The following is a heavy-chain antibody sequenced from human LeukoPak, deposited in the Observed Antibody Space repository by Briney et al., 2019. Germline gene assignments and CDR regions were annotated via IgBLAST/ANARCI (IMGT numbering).Heavy chain of an antibody. D-gene: IGHD2-2*01. CDR1: GFTFSRYG. CDR3: AKSYQLLSHDAFDI. Sequence: GGSLRLSCAASGFTFSRYGMHWVRQAPGKGLEWVAVISYDGSNKYYADSVKGRFTISRDNSKHTLYLQRNSLRAEDTAVYYCAKSYQLLSHDAFDIWGQGTMVTVSS. J-gene: IGHJ3*02. V-gene: IGHV3-30*18. CDR2: ISYDGSNK.